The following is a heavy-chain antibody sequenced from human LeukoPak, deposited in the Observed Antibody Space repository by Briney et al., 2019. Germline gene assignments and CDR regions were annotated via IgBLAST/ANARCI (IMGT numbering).Heavy chain of an antibody. Sequence: GGSLRLSCAASGFTVSTSYMNWIRQAPGKGLECVSVLSSGGTTYYADSVKGRFTISRDNSKNTLYLQMNSLTAEDTAVYYCARDPVPEFWRQGTMVTVSS. CDR1: GFTVSTSY. D-gene: IGHD1-14*01. CDR2: LSSGGTT. V-gene: IGHV3-53*01. CDR3: ARDPVPEF. J-gene: IGHJ3*01.